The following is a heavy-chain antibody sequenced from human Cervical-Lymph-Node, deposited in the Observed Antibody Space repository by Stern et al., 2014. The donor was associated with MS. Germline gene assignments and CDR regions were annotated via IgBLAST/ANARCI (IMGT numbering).Heavy chain of an antibody. J-gene: IGHJ4*02. CDR2: ISSSSSYI. Sequence: EVQLVESGGGLVKPGGSLSLSCAASGFTFSSYSINLVRQDPGKGLEWDSSISSSSSYIYYADSVKGRFAISRDNAKNSLYLQMNSLRAEDTAVYYCARYQYYYDSSGFDYWGQGTLVTVSS. CDR1: GFTFSSYS. CDR3: ARYQYYYDSSGFDY. V-gene: IGHV3-21*01. D-gene: IGHD3-22*01.